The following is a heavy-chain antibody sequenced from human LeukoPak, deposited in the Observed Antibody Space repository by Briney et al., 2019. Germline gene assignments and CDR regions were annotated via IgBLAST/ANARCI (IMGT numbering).Heavy chain of an antibody. CDR3: AKDAQRGFDYSNSLEY. CDR1: GFTYNHYG. D-gene: IGHD4-11*01. J-gene: IGHJ4*02. Sequence: HPGGSLRLSCAASGFTYNHYGMHWVRQAPGKGLEWVAVIWSDGTEKYYADAVKGRFTVSRGDSRNTLYLQMNSLRGEDTAVYYCAKDAQRGFDYSNSLEYWGQGTLVTVPS. CDR2: IWSDGTEK. V-gene: IGHV3-33*03.